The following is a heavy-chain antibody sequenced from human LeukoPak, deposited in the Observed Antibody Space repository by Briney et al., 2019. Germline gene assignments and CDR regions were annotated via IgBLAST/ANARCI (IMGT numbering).Heavy chain of an antibody. CDR3: ARGEDFERYYLAY. CDR2: IYTSGST. V-gene: IGHV4-61*02. D-gene: IGHD3-9*01. CDR1: GGSISSGSYY. J-gene: IGHJ4*02. Sequence: SETLSLTCTVSGGSISSGSYYWSWIRQPAGKGLEWIGRIYTSGSTNYNPSLKSRVTISVDTSKNQFSLKLTSVTAADTAVYFCARGEDFERYYLAYWGQGTLVTVSS.